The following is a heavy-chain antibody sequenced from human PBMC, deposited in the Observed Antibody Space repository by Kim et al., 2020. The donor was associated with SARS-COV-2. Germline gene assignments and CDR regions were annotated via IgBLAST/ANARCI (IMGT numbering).Heavy chain of an antibody. J-gene: IGHJ4*02. CDR1: GFTFRSYW. Sequence: GVSLRLSCGVYGFTFRSYWMSWVRQAPGKGLEWVANIKEDGSVKQYVDSVKGRFTISRDNARNSLYLQMSSLRADDTAVYYCARDGILSYTSSWDYWGPGSLVTVSS. CDR2: IKEDGSVK. CDR3: ARDGILSYTSSWDY. D-gene: IGHD6-13*01. V-gene: IGHV3-7*03.